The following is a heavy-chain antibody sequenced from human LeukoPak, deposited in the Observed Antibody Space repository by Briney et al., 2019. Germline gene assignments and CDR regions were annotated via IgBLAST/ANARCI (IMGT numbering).Heavy chain of an antibody. Sequence: GETLRLSCAASGFTFSTYSMNWVRQAPGKGLEWVSSIISITTYIYYADSVKGRFTISRDNAKSSLYLQMNSLRVEDTAVYYCARDEWVGATNYMDVWGKGTTVTVSS. CDR3: ARDEWVGATNYMDV. D-gene: IGHD1-26*01. CDR1: GFTFSTYS. V-gene: IGHV3-21*01. J-gene: IGHJ6*03. CDR2: IISITTYI.